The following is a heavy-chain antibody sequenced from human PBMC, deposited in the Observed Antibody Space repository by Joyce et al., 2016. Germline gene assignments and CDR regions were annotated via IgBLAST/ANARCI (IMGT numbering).Heavy chain of an antibody. D-gene: IGHD3-22*01. CDR2: IKEDGSET. J-gene: IGHJ4*02. CDR3: ARRYSSGYYDFDY. Sequence: EVQLVESGGGLVQPGGSLRLSCAASGFTFSYCWMSWVRQAHGKGLEGVANIKEDGSETYYVESVKGPFTISRDNARNSLFLQMNSLRAEDTAVYYCARRYSSGYYDFDYWGQGALVTVSS. V-gene: IGHV3-7*01. CDR1: GFTFSYCW.